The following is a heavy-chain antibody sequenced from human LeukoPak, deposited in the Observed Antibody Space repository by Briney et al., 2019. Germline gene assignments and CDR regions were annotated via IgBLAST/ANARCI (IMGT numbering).Heavy chain of an antibody. CDR1: GFSFNSYS. Sequence: PGGFLRLSCAASGFSFNSYSMSWVRQAPGKGLECVSYISSSSSTTYYADSVRGRFTISRDNGKNSLFLQMNSLRADDTAVYYCARGLWELFGPPAWDSWGQGTLVTVSS. CDR3: ARGLWELFGPPAWDS. D-gene: IGHD1-26*01. CDR2: ISSSSSTT. V-gene: IGHV3-48*01. J-gene: IGHJ4*02.